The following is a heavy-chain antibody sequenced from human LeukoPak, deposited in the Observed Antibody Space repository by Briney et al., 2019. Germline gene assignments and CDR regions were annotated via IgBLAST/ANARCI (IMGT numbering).Heavy chain of an antibody. J-gene: IGHJ6*03. Sequence: PGGSLRLSCAASGFTFSSYGMSWVRQAPGKGLEWVSAISGSGGSTYYADSVKGRFTISRDNSKNTLYLQMNSLRAEDTAVYYCATVHATYYDILTGYMDVWGKGTTVTISS. CDR1: GFTFSSYG. CDR3: ATVHATYYDILTGYMDV. D-gene: IGHD3-9*01. V-gene: IGHV3-23*01. CDR2: ISGSGGST.